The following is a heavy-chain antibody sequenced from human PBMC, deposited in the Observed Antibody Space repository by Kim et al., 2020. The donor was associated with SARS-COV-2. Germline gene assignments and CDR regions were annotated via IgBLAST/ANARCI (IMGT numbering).Heavy chain of an antibody. J-gene: IGHJ4*02. CDR3: ARDTYYYGSGSRGVFDY. D-gene: IGHD3-10*01. V-gene: IGHV1-69*01. Sequence: FQGRVTITADESTSTAYMELSSLRSEDTAVYYCARDTYYYGSGSRGVFDYWGQGTLVTVSS.